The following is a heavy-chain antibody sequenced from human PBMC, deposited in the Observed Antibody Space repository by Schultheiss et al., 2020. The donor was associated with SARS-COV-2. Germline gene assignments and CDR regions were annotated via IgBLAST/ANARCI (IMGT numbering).Heavy chain of an antibody. V-gene: IGHV3-33*01. CDR2: IWYDGSNK. Sequence: GGSLRLSCAASGFTFSSYGMHWVRQAPGKGLEWVAVIWYDGSNKYYADSVKGRFTISRDNSKNTLYLQMNSLRAEDTAVYYCARPIWFGDPSGGMDVWGQGTTVTVSS. CDR3: ARPIWFGDPSGGMDV. J-gene: IGHJ6*02. CDR1: GFTFSSYG. D-gene: IGHD3-10*01.